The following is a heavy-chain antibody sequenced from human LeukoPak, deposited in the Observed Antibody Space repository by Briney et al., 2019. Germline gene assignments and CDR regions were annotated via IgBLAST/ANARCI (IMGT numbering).Heavy chain of an antibody. D-gene: IGHD5-24*01. J-gene: IGHJ4*02. V-gene: IGHV3-21*01. CDR1: GFTFNIYS. CDR2: ISGTSNYI. Sequence: GGSLRLSCAASGFTFNIYSMNWVRQAPGKGLEWVSSISGTSNYIYYADSVKSRFTISRDNAENSLYLQMNSLRAEDTAVYYCARERGWPLHYFDYWGQGTLVTVSS. CDR3: ARERGWPLHYFDY.